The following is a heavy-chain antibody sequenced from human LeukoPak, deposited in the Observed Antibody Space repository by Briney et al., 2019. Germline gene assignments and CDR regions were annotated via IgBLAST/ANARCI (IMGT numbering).Heavy chain of an antibody. CDR2: ISSSSSYI. J-gene: IGHJ4*02. CDR1: GFTFSSYS. CDR3: ARDGSVDTVFDY. V-gene: IGHV3-21*01. Sequence: GGSLRLSCAASGFTFSSYSMNWVRQAPGKGLEWVSSISSSSSYIYYADSVKGRFTISRDNAKNSLYLQMNSLRAEDTAVYYCARDGSVDTVFDYWGQGTLVTVSS. D-gene: IGHD5-18*01.